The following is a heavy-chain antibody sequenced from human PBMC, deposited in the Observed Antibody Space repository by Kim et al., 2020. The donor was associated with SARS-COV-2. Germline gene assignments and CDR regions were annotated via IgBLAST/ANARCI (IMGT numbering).Heavy chain of an antibody. CDR2: IYYSGST. Sequence: SETLSLICTVSGGSISSYYWSWIRQPPGKGLEWIGYIYYSGSTNYNPSLKSRVTISVDTSKNQFSLKLSSVTAADTAVYYCARGDTAMVTEYYFDYWGQG. CDR1: GGSISSYY. J-gene: IGHJ4*02. CDR3: ARGDTAMVTEYYFDY. D-gene: IGHD5-18*01. V-gene: IGHV4-59*01.